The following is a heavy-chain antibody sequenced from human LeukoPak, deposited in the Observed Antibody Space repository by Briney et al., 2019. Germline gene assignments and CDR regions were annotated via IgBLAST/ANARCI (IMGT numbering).Heavy chain of an antibody. J-gene: IGHJ4*02. CDR3: ARGGVFGRLGY. CDR1: GFTFSSYS. D-gene: IGHD3-10*01. Sequence: KSGGSLRLSCAASGFTFSSYSMNWVRQAPGEGLEWVSSISSSSSYIYYADSVKGRFTISRDNAKNSLYLQMNSLRAEDTAVYYCARGGVFGRLGYWGQGTLVTVSS. CDR2: ISSSSSYI. V-gene: IGHV3-21*01.